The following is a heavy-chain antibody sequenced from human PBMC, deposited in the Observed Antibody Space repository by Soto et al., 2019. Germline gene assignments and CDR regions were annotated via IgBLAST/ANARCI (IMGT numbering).Heavy chain of an antibody. V-gene: IGHV4-34*01. Sequence: SETLSLTWAVYGGSFSGYYWSWIRQPPGKGLEWIGEINHSGSTNYNPSLKSRVTISVDTSKNQFSLKLSSVTAADTAVYYCARERRDPYYDFWSGFYGYYYGMDVWGQGTTVTVSS. CDR3: ARERRDPYYDFWSGFYGYYYGMDV. CDR1: GGSFSGYY. D-gene: IGHD3-3*01. CDR2: INHSGST. J-gene: IGHJ6*02.